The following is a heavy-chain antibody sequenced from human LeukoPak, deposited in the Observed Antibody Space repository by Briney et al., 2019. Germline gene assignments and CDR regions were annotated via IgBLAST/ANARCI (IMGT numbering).Heavy chain of an antibody. Sequence: VASVKVSCKASGGTFSSYAISWVRQAPGQGLEWMGGIIPIFGTANYGQKFQGRVTITTDESTSTAYMELSSLRSEDTAVYYCATLDLIAAAGAYYYYYMDVWGKGTTVTVSS. CDR3: ATLDLIAAAGAYYYYYMDV. CDR2: IIPIFGTA. D-gene: IGHD6-13*01. J-gene: IGHJ6*03. V-gene: IGHV1-69*05. CDR1: GGTFSSYA.